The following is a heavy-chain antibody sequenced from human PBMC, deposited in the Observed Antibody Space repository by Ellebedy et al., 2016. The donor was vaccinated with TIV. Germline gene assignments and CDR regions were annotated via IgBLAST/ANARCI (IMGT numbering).Heavy chain of an antibody. Sequence: PGGSLRLSCAASGFTFSSYTINWVRQAPGKGLEWVSSISTSSNYISYADSVKGRFTISRDNAKNSLFLQMNSLRAEDTAVYYWARKVPAPNTVPPNWYFDLWGRGNLVTVSS. V-gene: IGHV3-21*01. D-gene: IGHD4-17*01. CDR3: ARKVPAPNTVPPNWYFDL. CDR1: GFTFSSYT. J-gene: IGHJ2*01. CDR2: ISTSSNYI.